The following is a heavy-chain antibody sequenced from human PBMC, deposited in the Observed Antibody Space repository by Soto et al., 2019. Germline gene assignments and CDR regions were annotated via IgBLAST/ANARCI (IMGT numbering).Heavy chain of an antibody. J-gene: IGHJ4*02. V-gene: IGHV3-30-3*01. CDR2: ISYDGGYK. CDR3: ARGAGIAVAATSFDY. CDR1: GFPFSSYT. D-gene: IGHD6-19*01. Sequence: QVQLVESGGGVVQPGRSLRLSCAASGFPFSSYTMHWVRQAPGKGLEWVALISYDGGYKYYADSVRGRFTISRDSSKNTLYLQMNSLRAEDTAVYYCARGAGIAVAATSFDYWGQGTLVTVSS.